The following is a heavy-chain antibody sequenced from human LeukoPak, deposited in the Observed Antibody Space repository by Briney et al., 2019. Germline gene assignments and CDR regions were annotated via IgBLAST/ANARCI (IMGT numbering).Heavy chain of an antibody. Sequence: PGGSLRLSCAASGFTFSRYGMHWVRQAPGKGLEWVAVIWYDGSNKYYADSVKGRFTISRDNSKNTLYLQMNSLRAEDTAVYYCAREAIAARSGYFDYWGQGTLVTVSS. D-gene: IGHD6-6*01. J-gene: IGHJ4*02. CDR2: IWYDGSNK. V-gene: IGHV3-33*01. CDR1: GFTFSRYG. CDR3: AREAIAARSGYFDY.